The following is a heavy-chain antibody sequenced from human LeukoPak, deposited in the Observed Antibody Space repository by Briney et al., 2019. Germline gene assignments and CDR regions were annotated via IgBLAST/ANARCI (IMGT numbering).Heavy chain of an antibody. Sequence: GGSLRLSCAASGFTFSSYAMSWVRQAPGKGLEWVSAISGSGGSTYYADSVKGRFTISRDNSKNTLYLQMNSLRAEDTAVYYCAYGEIRLTRSDYWGQGTLVTVSS. D-gene: IGHD3-10*01. J-gene: IGHJ4*02. CDR1: GFTFSSYA. CDR2: ISGSGGST. CDR3: AYGEIRLTRSDY. V-gene: IGHV3-23*01.